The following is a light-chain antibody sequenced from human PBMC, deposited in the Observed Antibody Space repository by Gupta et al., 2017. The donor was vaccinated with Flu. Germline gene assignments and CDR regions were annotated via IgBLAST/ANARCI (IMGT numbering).Light chain of an antibody. Sequence: PSSLSAAVGDRVTITCRASQNIDNSLNWYQQRPGQSPAPLIYSSSTVQSGVPSRFRGGGSVTEFTLTISSLRPEDFGTYHCQQTYSSPFNFGQGTRLDI. V-gene: IGKV1-39*01. J-gene: IGKJ5*01. CDR3: QQTYSSPFN. CDR2: SSS. CDR1: QNIDNS.